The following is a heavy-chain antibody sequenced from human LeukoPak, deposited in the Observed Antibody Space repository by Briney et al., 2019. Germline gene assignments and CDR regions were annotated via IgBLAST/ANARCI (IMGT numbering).Heavy chain of an antibody. Sequence: TSETLSLTCTVSGYSISSGYYWGWIRQPPGKGLEWVGSIYHSGSTYYNPSLKSRVTISVDTSKNQFSLKLSSVTAADTAVYYCARLIGMDVWGKGTTVTVSS. CDR3: ARLIGMDV. V-gene: IGHV4-38-2*02. CDR1: GYSISSGYY. J-gene: IGHJ6*04. CDR2: IYHSGST.